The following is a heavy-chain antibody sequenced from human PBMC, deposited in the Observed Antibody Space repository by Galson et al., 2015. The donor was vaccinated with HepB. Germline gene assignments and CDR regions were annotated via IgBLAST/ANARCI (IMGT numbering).Heavy chain of an antibody. J-gene: IGHJ4*02. V-gene: IGHV3-20*04. CDR2: INWNGGST. Sequence: SLRLSCAASGFTFDDYGMSWVRQAPGKGLEWVSGINWNGGSTGYADSVKGRFTISRDSAKNSLYLQVNSLRAEDTALYYCARDFGAAAGTISYDYWGQGTLVTVSS. D-gene: IGHD6-13*01. CDR1: GFTFDDYG. CDR3: ARDFGAAAGTISYDY.